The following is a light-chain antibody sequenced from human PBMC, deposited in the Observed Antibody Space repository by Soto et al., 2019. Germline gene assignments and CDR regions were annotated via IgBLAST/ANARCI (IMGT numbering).Light chain of an antibody. J-gene: IGKJ5*01. CDR3: QQYDNLPLN. CDR1: QDISNY. Sequence: DIQMTQSPSSLSASVGDRVTITCQASQDISNYLNWYQQKPGKAPKLLIYDASNLETGVPSRFSGSGSGTDFTFNISSLQPEDIATYYCQQYDNLPLNFGQGTRLEIK. CDR2: DAS. V-gene: IGKV1-33*01.